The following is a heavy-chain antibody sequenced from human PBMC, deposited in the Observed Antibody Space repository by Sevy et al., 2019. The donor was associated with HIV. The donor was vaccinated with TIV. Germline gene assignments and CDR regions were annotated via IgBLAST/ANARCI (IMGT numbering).Heavy chain of an antibody. J-gene: IGHJ6*03. CDR3: AKVPAGGTTLYYYYYMDV. CDR1: GFTFSSYG. CDR2: IRYNGSKK. V-gene: IGHV3-30*02. Sequence: GGSLRLSCAASGFTFSSYGMHWVGQAQGKGLEGVAFIRYNGSKKYYADSVKGRFTISRDNSKNTLYLQMNSLRAEDTAVYYCAKVPAGGTTLYYYYYMDVWGKGTTVTVSS. D-gene: IGHD1-7*01.